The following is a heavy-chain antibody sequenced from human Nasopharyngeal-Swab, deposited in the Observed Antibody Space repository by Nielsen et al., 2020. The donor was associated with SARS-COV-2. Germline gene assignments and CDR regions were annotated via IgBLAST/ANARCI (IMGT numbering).Heavy chain of an antibody. D-gene: IGHD3-3*01. CDR1: GFTFSSYA. CDR3: AKPKRNVLRFLEWLLPFDY. J-gene: IGHJ4*02. Sequence: GESLKISCAASGFTFSSYAMSWVRQAPGKGLEWVSAISGSGGSTYYADSVKGRFTISRDNSKNTLYLQMNSLRAEDTAVYYCAKPKRNVLRFLEWLLPFDYWGQGTLVTVSS. CDR2: ISGSGGST. V-gene: IGHV3-23*01.